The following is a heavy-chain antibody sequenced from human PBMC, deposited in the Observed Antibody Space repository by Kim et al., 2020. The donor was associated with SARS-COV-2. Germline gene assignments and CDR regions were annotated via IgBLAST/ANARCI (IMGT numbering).Heavy chain of an antibody. D-gene: IGHD3-9*01. CDR3: ARESYYDILTGYYGHAFDI. V-gene: IGHV4-59*13. CDR1: GGSISSYY. J-gene: IGHJ3*02. CDR2: IYYSGST. Sequence: SETLSLTCTVSGGSISSYYWSWIRQPPGKGLEWIGYIYYSGSTNYNPSLKSRVTISVDTSKNQFSLKLSSVTAADTAVYYCARESYYDILTGYYGHAFDIWGQGTMVTVSS.